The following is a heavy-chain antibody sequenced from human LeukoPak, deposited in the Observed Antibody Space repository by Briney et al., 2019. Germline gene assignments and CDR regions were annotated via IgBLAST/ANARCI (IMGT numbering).Heavy chain of an antibody. V-gene: IGHV4-38-2*02. J-gene: IGHJ4*02. Sequence: SETLSLTCTVSGYSISSGYYWSWIRQPPGKGLEWIGEINHSGSTNYNPSLKSRVTISVDTSKNQFSLKLSSVTAADTAVYYCARGDRGVRGVINYDYWGQGTLVTVSS. CDR1: GYSISSGYY. D-gene: IGHD3-10*01. CDR2: INHSGST. CDR3: ARGDRGVRGVINYDY.